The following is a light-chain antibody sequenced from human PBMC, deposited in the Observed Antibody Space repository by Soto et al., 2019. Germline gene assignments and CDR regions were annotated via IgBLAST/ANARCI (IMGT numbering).Light chain of an antibody. V-gene: IGKV3-15*01. CDR3: QQYNIWPPLT. CDR1: QSVSSS. J-gene: IGKJ4*01. Sequence: EVVMTQSPATLSVSPGERATLSCRASQSVSSSLAWYQQKPGQAPRHLIYGASTRATGIPARFSGSGSGTEFTLTISSLQSEDFAVYYCQQYNIWPPLTFGGGTKVEIK. CDR2: GAS.